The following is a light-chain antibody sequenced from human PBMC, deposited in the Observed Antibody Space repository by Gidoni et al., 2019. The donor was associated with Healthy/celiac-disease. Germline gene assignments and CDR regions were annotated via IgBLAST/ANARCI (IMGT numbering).Light chain of an antibody. Sequence: DIQMTQSPSSLSASVGDRVTITCRASQSISSYLNWYQQKPGKATKLLIYAASSLQSGVPSRFSGSGSGTDFTLTISSLQPEDFATYYCQQSYSTSPETFGQXTKVEIK. CDR1: QSISSY. CDR3: QQSYSTSPET. V-gene: IGKV1-39*01. CDR2: AAS. J-gene: IGKJ1*01.